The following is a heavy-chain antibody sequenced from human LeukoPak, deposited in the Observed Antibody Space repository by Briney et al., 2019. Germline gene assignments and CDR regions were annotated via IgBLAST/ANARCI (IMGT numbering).Heavy chain of an antibody. J-gene: IGHJ3*02. CDR3: ARVGGSNAFDI. V-gene: IGHV3-74*01. D-gene: IGHD1-26*01. Sequence: PGGSLRLSCAASEFTFTSYELNWVRQAPGKGLVWVSPIISDGSSTSYADSVKGRFTISRDNAKNTLSLQMNSLRAEDTAVYYCARVGGSNAFDIWGQGTMVIVST. CDR2: IISDGSST. CDR1: EFTFTSYE.